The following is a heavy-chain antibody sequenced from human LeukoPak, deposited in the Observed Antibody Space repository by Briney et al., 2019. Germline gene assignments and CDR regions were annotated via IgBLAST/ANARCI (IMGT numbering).Heavy chain of an antibody. J-gene: IGHJ4*02. CDR2: IRGSGGDT. Sequence: RAGGSLRLSCAASGFTFSAYSMSWVRQAPGKGLEWVSAIRGSGGDTYYADSVKGRFTISRDNSKDTLSLQMNSLRAEDTAVYYCAKISLDGRGTFDWGQGTLVTVSS. CDR1: GFTFSAYS. CDR3: AKISLDGRGTFD. D-gene: IGHD1-1*01. V-gene: IGHV3-23*01.